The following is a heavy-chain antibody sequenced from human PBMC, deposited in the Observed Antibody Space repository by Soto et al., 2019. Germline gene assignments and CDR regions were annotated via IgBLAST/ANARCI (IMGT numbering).Heavy chain of an antibody. V-gene: IGHV4-34*01. CDR2: INHSGST. CDR1: GGSFSGYY. D-gene: IGHD6-19*01. Sequence: QVQLQQWGAGLLKPSETLSLTCAVYGGSFSGYYWSWIRQPPGKGLEWIGEINHSGSTNYNPSIKSRVTISVDTSKNQFSLKLSSVTAADTAVYYCARVAAVAGTTWGFDYWGQGTLVTVSS. CDR3: ARVAAVAGTTWGFDY. J-gene: IGHJ4*02.